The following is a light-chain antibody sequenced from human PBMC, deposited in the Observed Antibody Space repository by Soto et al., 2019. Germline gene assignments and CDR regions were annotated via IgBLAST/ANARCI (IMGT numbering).Light chain of an antibody. V-gene: IGLV2-14*03. J-gene: IGLJ1*01. CDR1: SSDVGGYNY. CDR3: SSYTSSSTLDV. Sequence: QSVLTQPASVSGSPGQSITISCTGTSSDVGGYNYVSWYQQHPGKAPKLMISDVSNRPSGVSTRFSGSKSGNTASLTISGLQAEDEADYYCSSYTSSSTLDVFGTGTKVTVL. CDR2: DVS.